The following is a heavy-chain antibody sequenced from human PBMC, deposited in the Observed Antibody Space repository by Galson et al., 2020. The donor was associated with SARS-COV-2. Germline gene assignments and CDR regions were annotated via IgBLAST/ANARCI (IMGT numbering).Heavy chain of an antibody. CDR2: ISVYNGHI. CDR1: GYTFTSYG. J-gene: IGHJ4*02. V-gene: IGHV1-18*04. D-gene: IGHD4-17*01. Sequence: GDSLKIPCQASGYTFTSYGISWVRQAPGQGLEWMGSISVYNGHIKYAEKFQGRLIMTTDTSTRTAYMELRSLKSDDTAVYYCARVYGDYAYWGQGTLVTVSS. CDR3: ARVYGDYAY.